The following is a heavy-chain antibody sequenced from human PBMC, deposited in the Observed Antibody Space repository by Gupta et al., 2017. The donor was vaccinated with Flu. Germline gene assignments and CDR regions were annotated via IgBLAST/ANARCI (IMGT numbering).Heavy chain of an antibody. Sequence: EVQVVESGGGLVQPGGSLRLPCTPSAFNFANHWMTWVRQVPGKGLQWVATINQEGRETHYVDSVKGRFTISRDNAKNSMYLQMNYLRGEDTGVYYCARERGGVCDYWGQGARVTVSS. V-gene: IGHV3-7*01. J-gene: IGHJ4*02. CDR1: AFNFANHW. CDR2: INQEGRET. CDR3: ARERGGVCDY. D-gene: IGHD2-21*01.